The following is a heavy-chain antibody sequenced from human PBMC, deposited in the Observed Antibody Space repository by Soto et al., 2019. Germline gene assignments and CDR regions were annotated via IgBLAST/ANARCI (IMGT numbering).Heavy chain of an antibody. Sequence: QVQLVESGGGVVQPGRSLRLSCAASGFTFSSYAMHWVRQAPGKGLEWVAVISYDGSNKYYADSVKGRFTISRDNSKNTLSLQMNSLRAEXXAXYYCARGPSSLTRFDYWGQGTLVXVXS. D-gene: IGHD2-2*01. J-gene: IGHJ4*02. V-gene: IGHV3-30-3*01. CDR2: ISYDGSNK. CDR3: ARGPSSLTRFDY. CDR1: GFTFSSYA.